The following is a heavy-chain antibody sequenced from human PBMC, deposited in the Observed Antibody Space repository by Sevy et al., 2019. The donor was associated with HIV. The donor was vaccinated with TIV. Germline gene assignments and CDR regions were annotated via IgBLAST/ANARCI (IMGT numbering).Heavy chain of an antibody. J-gene: IGHJ4*02. CDR1: GFTFRTYS. Sequence: GGSLRLSCAASGFTFRTYSMNWVRQAPGKGLEWLSSISDDSRYIYYSDSVKGRLPISRANAKNLLYLQMNNLRVEDTAIYYCARDFTIFGVVSGIDYWGQGNLVTVSS. CDR2: ISDDSRYI. V-gene: IGHV3-21*04. CDR3: ARDFTIFGVVSGIDY. D-gene: IGHD3-3*01.